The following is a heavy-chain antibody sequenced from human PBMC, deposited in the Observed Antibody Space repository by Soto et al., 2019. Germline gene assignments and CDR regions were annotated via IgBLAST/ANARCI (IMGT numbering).Heavy chain of an antibody. CDR1: GYTFTSYG. Sequence: ASVKVSCKASGYTFTSYGISWVQQAPGQGLEWMGWISAYNGNTNYAQKLQGRVTMTTDTSTSTAYMELRSLRSDDTAVYYCASALDTGMVGSSLDIWGQGTMVTVS. J-gene: IGHJ3*02. V-gene: IGHV1-18*01. D-gene: IGHD5-18*01. CDR3: ASALDTGMVGSSLDI. CDR2: ISAYNGNT.